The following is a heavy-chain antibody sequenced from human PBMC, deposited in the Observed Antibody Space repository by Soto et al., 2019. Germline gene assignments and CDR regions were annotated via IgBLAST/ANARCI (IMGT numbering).Heavy chain of an antibody. CDR2: INHSGST. CDR3: ARGHLGLAGKVYYYYGMDV. CDR1: GGSFRGYY. Sequence: PSETLSLTCAVYGGSFRGYYWSWIRPPPGKGLEWIGEINHSGSTNYNPSLKSRVTISVDTSKNQFSLKLSSVTAADTAVYYCARGHLGLAGKVYYYYGMDVWGQGTTVTVSS. D-gene: IGHD6-19*01. V-gene: IGHV4-34*01. J-gene: IGHJ6*02.